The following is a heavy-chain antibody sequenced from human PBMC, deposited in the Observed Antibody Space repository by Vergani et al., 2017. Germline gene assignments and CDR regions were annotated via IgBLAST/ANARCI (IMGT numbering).Heavy chain of an antibody. CDR2: VDPEDGET. Sequence: VQLVQSGAEVKQPGATMKISCKVSGYTFTDHYMHWVKQAPGKGLEWMGLVDPEDGETIYAEKFKGRVTIAADTSTDTAHLELSSLRSEDTAVYYCATPQTGTTGGMEVWGQGTTVIVSS. CDR1: GYTFTDHY. J-gene: IGHJ6*02. CDR3: ATPQTGTTGGMEV. V-gene: IGHV1-69-2*01. D-gene: IGHD4-17*01.